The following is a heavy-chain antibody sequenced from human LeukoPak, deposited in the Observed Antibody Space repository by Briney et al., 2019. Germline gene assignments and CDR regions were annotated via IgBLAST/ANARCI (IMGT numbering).Heavy chain of an antibody. CDR3: ATSGGFVLPNAITGNWYMDV. CDR1: GFTFSDYS. J-gene: IGHJ6*03. Sequence: PGRSLRLSCGASGFTFSDYSMNWVRQAPGKGLAWVASITSAGGYTYYADSVKGRFTISRDNAQNSLFLQMSSLRAEDTAVYFCATSGGFVLPNAITGNWYMDVWGRGTSVTVSS. V-gene: IGHV3-21*01. CDR2: ITSAGGYT. D-gene: IGHD2-2*01.